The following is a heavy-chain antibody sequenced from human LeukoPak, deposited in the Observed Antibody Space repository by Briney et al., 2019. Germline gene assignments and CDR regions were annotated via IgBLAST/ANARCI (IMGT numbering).Heavy chain of an antibody. V-gene: IGHV4-34*01. CDR3: ASATGDGDEY. D-gene: IGHD7-27*01. J-gene: IGHJ4*02. CDR2: INHSGST. Sequence: SETLSLTCAVYGGSFSGYYWSWIRQPPGKGLEWIGEINHSGSTDYNPSLKSRVTISVDTSKNQFSLKLSSVTAADTAVYYCASATGDGDEYWGQGTLVTVSP. CDR1: GGSFSGYY.